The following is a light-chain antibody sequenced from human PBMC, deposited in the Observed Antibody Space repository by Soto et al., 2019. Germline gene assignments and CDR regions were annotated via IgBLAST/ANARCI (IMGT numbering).Light chain of an antibody. CDR3: QQYNNLPPYT. Sequence: EIVMTQSPATLSVSPGERATLSCRASQSISYNLAWYQQKPGQAPRLLIYGASTRATGIPARFSGSGSGTEFTLTISSLQSEDFAVYYCQQYNNLPPYTFGQGTKLEIK. V-gene: IGKV3-15*01. CDR2: GAS. CDR1: QSISYN. J-gene: IGKJ2*01.